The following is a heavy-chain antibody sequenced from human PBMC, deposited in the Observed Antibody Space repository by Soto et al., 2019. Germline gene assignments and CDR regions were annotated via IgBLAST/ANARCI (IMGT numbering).Heavy chain of an antibody. CDR1: GGTFSSYA. Sequence: QVQLVQSGAEVKKPGSSVKVSCKASGGTFSSYAISWVRQAPGQGLEWMGGIIPISETTNYAQKFQGRVTITADESKSTAYMELSSLRSEETAVYYCARAHGSSTSLEIYYYYYYGMDVWGQGTRVTVSS. CDR3: ARAHGSSTSLEIYYYYYYGMDV. V-gene: IGHV1-69*01. J-gene: IGHJ6*02. CDR2: IIPISETT. D-gene: IGHD2-2*01.